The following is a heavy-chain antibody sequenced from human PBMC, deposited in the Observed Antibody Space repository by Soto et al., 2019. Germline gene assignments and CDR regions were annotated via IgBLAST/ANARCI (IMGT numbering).Heavy chain of an antibody. Sequence: GGSLRLSCAASGFTFSSYEMNWVRQVPGKGLEWVSYISSSGSTIYYADSVKGRFTISRDNAKNSLYLQMNSLRAEDTAVYYCAREASIAARRGAFDIWGQGTMVTVSS. J-gene: IGHJ3*02. CDR1: GFTFSSYE. CDR2: ISSSGSTI. CDR3: AREASIAARRGAFDI. D-gene: IGHD6-6*01. V-gene: IGHV3-48*03.